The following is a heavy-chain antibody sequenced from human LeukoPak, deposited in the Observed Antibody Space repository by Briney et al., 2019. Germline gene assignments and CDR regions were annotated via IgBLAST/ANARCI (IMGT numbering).Heavy chain of an antibody. CDR2: IYYSGST. Sequence: PSETLSLTCAVSGGSISSGGYSWSWIRQPPGKGLEWIGYIYYSGSTYYNPSLKSRVTISVDTSKNQFSLKLSSVTAADTAVYYCAGRGQRYDYYYYYMDVWGKGTTVTVSS. J-gene: IGHJ6*03. V-gene: IGHV4-30-4*07. CDR1: GGSISSGGYS. D-gene: IGHD5-24*01. CDR3: AGRGQRYDYYYYYMDV.